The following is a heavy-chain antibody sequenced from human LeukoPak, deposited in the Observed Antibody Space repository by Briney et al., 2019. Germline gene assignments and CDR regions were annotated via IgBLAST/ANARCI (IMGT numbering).Heavy chain of an antibody. Sequence: GESLKISCKGSGYSFTSYWISWVRQMPGKGLEWMGRIDPSDSYTNYSPSSQGHVTISADKSISTAYLQWSSLKASDTAMYYCARPHSSGWYEAYWGQGTLVTVSS. CDR3: ARPHSSGWYEAY. CDR1: GYSFTSYW. D-gene: IGHD6-19*01. CDR2: IDPSDSYT. J-gene: IGHJ4*02. V-gene: IGHV5-10-1*01.